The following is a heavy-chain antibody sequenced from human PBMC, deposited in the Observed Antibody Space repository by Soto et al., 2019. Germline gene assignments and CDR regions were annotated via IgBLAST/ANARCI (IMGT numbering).Heavy chain of an antibody. J-gene: IGHJ4*02. Sequence: HGASLKISCKGSGYTFTSYWISWVRQMPGKGLEWMGRIDPSDSYTNYSPSFQGPVTISADKSISTAYLQWSSLKASDTAVYYCARRPRRSSSWHFDYWGQGTLVTVSS. CDR1: GYTFTSYW. CDR2: IDPSDSYT. V-gene: IGHV5-10-1*01. D-gene: IGHD6-13*01. CDR3: ARRPRRSSSWHFDY.